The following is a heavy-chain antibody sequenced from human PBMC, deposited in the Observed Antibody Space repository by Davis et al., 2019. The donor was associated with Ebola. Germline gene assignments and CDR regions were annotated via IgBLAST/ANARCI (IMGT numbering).Heavy chain of an antibody. D-gene: IGHD3-16*01. CDR1: GFTFSSYA. Sequence: GESLKISCAASGFTFSSYAMSWVRQAPGKGLEWVAVISYDGSNKYYADSVKGRFTISRDNSKNTLYLQMNSLRAEDTAVYYCARGNGKWDYDYVWGTDPTGGLDPWGQGTLVTVSS. CDR3: ARGNGKWDYDYVWGTDPTGGLDP. CDR2: ISYDGSNK. V-gene: IGHV3-30-3*01. J-gene: IGHJ5*02.